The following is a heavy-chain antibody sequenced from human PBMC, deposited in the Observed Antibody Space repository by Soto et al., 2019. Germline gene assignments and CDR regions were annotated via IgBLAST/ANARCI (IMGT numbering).Heavy chain of an antibody. CDR1: GFTFSSYS. CDR2: ISSSSSYI. J-gene: IGHJ5*02. D-gene: IGHD1-26*01. CDR3: ARAMGGSYFRFDP. Sequence: EVQLVESGGGLVKPGGSLRLSCVASGFTFSSYSMNWVRQAPGKGLEWVSSISSSSSYIYYADSVKGRFTISRDNAKNSLYLQMNSLRAEDTAVYYCARAMGGSYFRFDPWGQGTLVTVSS. V-gene: IGHV3-21*01.